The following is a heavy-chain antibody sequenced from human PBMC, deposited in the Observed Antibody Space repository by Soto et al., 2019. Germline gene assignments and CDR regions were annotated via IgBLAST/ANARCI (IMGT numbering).Heavy chain of an antibody. V-gene: IGHV4-34*01. D-gene: IGHD2-8*01. J-gene: IGHJ5*02. Sequence: SETLSLTCAVYGGSFSGYYWSWIRQPPGKGLEWIGEINHSGSTNYNPSLKSRVTISVDTSKNQFSLKLSSVTAADTAVYYCARRRYCTNGVCYWFDPWGQGTLVTVSS. CDR2: INHSGST. CDR1: GGSFSGYY. CDR3: ARRRYCTNGVCYWFDP.